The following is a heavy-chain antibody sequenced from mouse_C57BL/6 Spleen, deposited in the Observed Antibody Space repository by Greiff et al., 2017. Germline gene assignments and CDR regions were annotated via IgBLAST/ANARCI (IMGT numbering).Heavy chain of an antibody. Sequence: VKLQQPGAELVKPGASVKLSCKASGYTFTSYWMQWVKQRPGQGLEWIGEIEPSDSYTNYNQKFKGKATLTVDTSSSTAYMQLSSLTSEDSAVYYCANYAGYFDVWGTGTTVTVSS. V-gene: IGHV1-50*01. CDR1: GYTFTSYW. CDR3: ANYAGYFDV. J-gene: IGHJ1*03. CDR2: IEPSDSYT. D-gene: IGHD6-5*01.